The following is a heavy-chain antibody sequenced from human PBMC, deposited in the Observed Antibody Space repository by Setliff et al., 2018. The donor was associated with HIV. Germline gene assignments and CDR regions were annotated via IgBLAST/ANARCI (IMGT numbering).Heavy chain of an antibody. D-gene: IGHD3-9*01. J-gene: IGHJ4*02. CDR1: GFTFSPYW. CDR3: ATNFLYDILTGYFPYQFDQ. CDR2: INSDGSST. V-gene: IGHV3-74*01. Sequence: PGGSLRLSCVASGFTFSPYWMHWVRQAPGKGLVWVSLINSDGSSTRYADSVKGRFTISRDNAKNTLYLQMNSLRGEDTAVYYCATNFLYDILTGYFPYQFDQWGQGTLVTVSS.